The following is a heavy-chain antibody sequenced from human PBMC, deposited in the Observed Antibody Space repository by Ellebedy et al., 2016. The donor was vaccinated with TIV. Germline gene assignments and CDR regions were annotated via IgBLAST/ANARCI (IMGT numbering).Heavy chain of an antibody. CDR3: ARGGWFYYGMDV. Sequence: AASVKVSCKASGYTFSSHGITWVRQAPGQGLEWMGWSSPDNGHTTYAQKVQGRVTMTADSSTSTAYMELRSLTSDDTAVYYCARGGWFYYGMDVWGQGTPVTVSS. D-gene: IGHD2-15*01. J-gene: IGHJ6*02. CDR2: SSPDNGHT. CDR1: GYTFSSHG. V-gene: IGHV1-18*04.